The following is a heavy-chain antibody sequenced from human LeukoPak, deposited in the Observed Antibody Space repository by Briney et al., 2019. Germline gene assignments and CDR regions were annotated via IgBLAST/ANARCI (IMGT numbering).Heavy chain of an antibody. V-gene: IGHV1-2*02. Sequence: ASVKVSCKASGYTFTGCYMHWVRQAPGQGLEWMGWINPNSGGTNYAQKFQGRVTMTRDTSISTAYMELSRLRSDDTAVYYCARGGVVVVPAAIGWFDPWGQGTLVTVSS. CDR1: GYTFTGCY. J-gene: IGHJ5*02. D-gene: IGHD2-2*02. CDR2: INPNSGGT. CDR3: ARGGVVVVPAAIGWFDP.